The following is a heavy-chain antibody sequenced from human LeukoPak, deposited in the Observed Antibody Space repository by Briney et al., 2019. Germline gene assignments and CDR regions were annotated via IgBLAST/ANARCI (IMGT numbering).Heavy chain of an antibody. Sequence: PGGSLRLSCAASGFTFSSYAMHWVRQAPGKGLEWVAVISYDGSNKYYADSVKGRFTISRDNSKNTLYLQMNSLRAEDTAVYYCARRGLVPAFDIWGQGTMVSVTS. CDR2: ISYDGSNK. J-gene: IGHJ3*02. CDR3: ARRGLVPAFDI. V-gene: IGHV3-30*04. D-gene: IGHD3-10*02. CDR1: GFTFSSYA.